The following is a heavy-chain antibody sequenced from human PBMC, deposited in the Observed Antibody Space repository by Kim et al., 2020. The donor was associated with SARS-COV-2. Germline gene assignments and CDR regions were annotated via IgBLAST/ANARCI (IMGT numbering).Heavy chain of an antibody. CDR2: ISGAYGNP. CDR3: ARDGGRGWYSHF. V-gene: IGHV1-3*01. J-gene: IGHJ4*02. D-gene: IGHD6-19*01. Sequence: ASVKVSCKASGYTFTSYSMHWVRQAPGQGLEWMGWISGAYGNPQYSRKFQGRVTITRDTSASTVYMEVSSLRSEDTAIYYCARDGGRGWYSHFWGQGTLVTVSS. CDR1: GYTFTSYS.